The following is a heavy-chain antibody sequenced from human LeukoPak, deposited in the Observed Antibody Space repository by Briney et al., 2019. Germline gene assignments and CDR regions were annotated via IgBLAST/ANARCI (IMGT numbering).Heavy chain of an antibody. Sequence: PSETLSLTCSVSGGSLRSFYWSWIRQPPGKGLEWIGNIYYSGSTNYNPSLKSRVTISVDTSKNQVSLKLSSVTAADTAVYYCARGLHNRSSGTRFDVFEIWGQGTMVTVSS. CDR1: GGSLRSFY. J-gene: IGHJ3*02. D-gene: IGHD6-6*01. V-gene: IGHV4-59*01. CDR2: IYYSGST. CDR3: ARGLHNRSSGTRFDVFEI.